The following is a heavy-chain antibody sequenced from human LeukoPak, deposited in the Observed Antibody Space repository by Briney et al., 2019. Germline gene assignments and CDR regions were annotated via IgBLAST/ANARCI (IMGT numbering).Heavy chain of an antibody. CDR2: IQYDESDK. Sequence: LAGGSLRLSCAASGLTFSTSGMHWVRQAPGKGLEWVAFIQYDESDKYYADSVRGRFTISRDNSKNTLYLQMNSLRAEDTAVYYCAREGGIAVAGKFDSWGQGTLDTVSS. CDR1: GLTFSTSG. CDR3: AREGGIAVAGKFDS. V-gene: IGHV3-30*02. D-gene: IGHD6-19*01. J-gene: IGHJ4*02.